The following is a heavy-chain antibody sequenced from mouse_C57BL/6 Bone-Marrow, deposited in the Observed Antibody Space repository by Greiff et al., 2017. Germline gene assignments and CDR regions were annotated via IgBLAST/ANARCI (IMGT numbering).Heavy chain of an antibody. CDR1: GFTFTDYY. CDR2: IRNKANGYTT. J-gene: IGHJ1*03. D-gene: IGHD2-1*01. CDR3: ARYHGNYPHWYFDV. Sequence: DVKLVESGGGLVQPGGSLSLSCAASGFTFTDYYMSWVRQPPGKALEWLGFIRNKANGYTTEYSASVKGRFTISRDNSQSILYLQMNALRAEDSATYYCARYHGNYPHWYFDVWGTGTTVTVSS. V-gene: IGHV7-3*01.